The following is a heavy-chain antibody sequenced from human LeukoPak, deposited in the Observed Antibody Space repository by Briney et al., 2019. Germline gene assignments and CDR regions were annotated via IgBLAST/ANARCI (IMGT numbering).Heavy chain of an antibody. CDR3: ARGYYYDSSGHALHWYFDL. D-gene: IGHD3-22*01. J-gene: IGHJ2*01. CDR2: INHSGST. CDR1: GGSFSGYY. V-gene: IGHV4-34*01. Sequence: PSETLSLTCAVYGGSFSGYYRSWIRQPPGKGLEWIGEINHSGSTNYNPSLKSRVTISVDTSKNQFSLKLSSVTAADTAVYYCARGYYYDSSGHALHWYFDLWGRGTLVTVSS.